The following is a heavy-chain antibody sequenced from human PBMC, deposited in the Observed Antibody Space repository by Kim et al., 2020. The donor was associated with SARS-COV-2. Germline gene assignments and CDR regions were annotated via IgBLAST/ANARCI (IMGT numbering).Heavy chain of an antibody. CDR1: GGTFSSYA. CDR2: IIPIFGTA. D-gene: IGHD1-20*01. CDR3: ARAPLSITGTKNWFDP. J-gene: IGHJ5*02. V-gene: IGHV1-69*13. Sequence: SVKVSCKASGGTFSSYAISWVRQAPRQGLEWMGGIIPIFGTANYAQKFQGRVTITADESTSTAYMELSSLRSEDTAVYYCARAPLSITGTKNWFDPWGQGTLVTVSS.